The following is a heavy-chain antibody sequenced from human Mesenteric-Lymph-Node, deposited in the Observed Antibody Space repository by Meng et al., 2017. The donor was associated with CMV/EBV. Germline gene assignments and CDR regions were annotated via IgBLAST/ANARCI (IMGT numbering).Heavy chain of an antibody. CDR2: IKQDGSEK. CDR1: GFTFSSYW. V-gene: IGHV3-7*01. CDR3: ARDNYGMDV. J-gene: IGHJ6*02. Sequence: GESLKISCAASGFTFSSYWMSWVRQAPGKGLEWVANIKQDGSEKYYVDSVKGRFTISRDNSKNTLYLQMNSLRVEDSAVYYCARDNYGMDVWGQGTTVTVSS.